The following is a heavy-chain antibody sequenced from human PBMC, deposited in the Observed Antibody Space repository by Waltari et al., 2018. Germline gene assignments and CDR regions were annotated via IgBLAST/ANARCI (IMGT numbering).Heavy chain of an antibody. CDR1: GYTFTDYY. D-gene: IGHD4-17*01. CDR3: ARALPYGDYVH. V-gene: IGHV1-2*04. CDR2: INPNSGGT. J-gene: IGHJ4*02. Sequence: QVQLVQSGAEVKKPGASVKVSCKASGYTFTDYYMHWVRQAPGQGLEWMGWINPNSGGTNYAQKLQDWVTMTRDTSISTVYMELSRLRSDDTAVYYCARALPYGDYVHWGQGTLVTVSS.